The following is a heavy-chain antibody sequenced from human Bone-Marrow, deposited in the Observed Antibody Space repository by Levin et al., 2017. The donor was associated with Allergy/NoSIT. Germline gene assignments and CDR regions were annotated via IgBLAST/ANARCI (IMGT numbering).Heavy chain of an antibody. D-gene: IGHD3-3*01. CDR1: GSAINDDHY. V-gene: IGHV4-38-2*01. CDR3: AREWCDYWSGYYYYGVDV. CDR2: TSESGPT. J-gene: IGHJ6*02. Sequence: SSETLSLTCAVSGSAINDDHYWGWMRQSPGRGLEWIGSTSESGPTHYSPSLKSRVTISVDKSKNHLSLTLTSVTAADTAVYYCAREWCDYWSGYYYYGVDVWGQGTTVIVSS.